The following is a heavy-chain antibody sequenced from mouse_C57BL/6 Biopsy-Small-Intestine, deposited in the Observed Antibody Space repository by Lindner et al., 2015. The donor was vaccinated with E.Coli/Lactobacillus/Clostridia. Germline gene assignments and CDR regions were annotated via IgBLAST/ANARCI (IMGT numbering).Heavy chain of an antibody. CDR3: ARYDGYPHWYFDV. J-gene: IGHJ1*03. CDR1: GYTFTSYW. D-gene: IGHD2-3*01. CDR2: IYPGSGST. Sequence: VQLQESGAELVKPGASVKMSCKASGYTFTSYWITWVKQRPGQGLEWIGDIYPGSGSTNYNEKFKSKATLTVDTSSSTAYMQLSSLTSEDSAVYYCARYDGYPHWYFDVWGTGTTVTVSS. V-gene: IGHV1-55*01.